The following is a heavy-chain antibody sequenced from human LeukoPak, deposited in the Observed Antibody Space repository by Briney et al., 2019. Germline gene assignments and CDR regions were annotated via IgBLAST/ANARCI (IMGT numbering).Heavy chain of an antibody. D-gene: IGHD1-1*01. CDR3: AREEGVQLERWTNWFDP. CDR2: IKQDGSEK. J-gene: IGHJ5*02. Sequence: PGGSLRLSCAASGFTFSSYWMSWVRQAPGKGLEWVANIKQDGSEKYYVDSVKGRFTISRDNAKNSLYLQMNSLRAEDTAVYYCAREEGVQLERWTNWFDPWGQGTLVTVSS. V-gene: IGHV3-7*01. CDR1: GFTFSSYW.